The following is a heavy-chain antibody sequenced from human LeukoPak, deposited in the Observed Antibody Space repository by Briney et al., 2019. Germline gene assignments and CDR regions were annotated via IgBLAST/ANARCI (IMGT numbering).Heavy chain of an antibody. Sequence: SETLSLTCAVSGGSITSNNWWYWVRQAPGKGLEWIGEFYHRGTSNYNPSLRSRATISVDKSRNQFSLKLSSVTAADTAVYYCARLPRAQEGPYYGDYLNIWGQGTMVTVSS. CDR1: GGSITSNNW. CDR2: FYHRGTS. J-gene: IGHJ3*02. D-gene: IGHD4-17*01. CDR3: ARLPRAQEGPYYGDYLNI. V-gene: IGHV4-4*02.